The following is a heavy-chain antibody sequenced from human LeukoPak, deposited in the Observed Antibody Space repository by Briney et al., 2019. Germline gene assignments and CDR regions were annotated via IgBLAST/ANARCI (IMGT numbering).Heavy chain of an antibody. CDR1: GGSIGSYY. CDR3: ARRVSGSLYYFDY. CDR2: IYYSGST. Sequence: SETLSLTCTVSGGSIGSYYWSWIRQPPGKGLEWIGYIYYSGSTDYNPSLKSRVTISVDTSKNQFSLKLSSVTAADTAVYYCARRVSGSLYYFDYWGQGTLVTVSS. D-gene: IGHD3-10*01. V-gene: IGHV4-59*08. J-gene: IGHJ4*02.